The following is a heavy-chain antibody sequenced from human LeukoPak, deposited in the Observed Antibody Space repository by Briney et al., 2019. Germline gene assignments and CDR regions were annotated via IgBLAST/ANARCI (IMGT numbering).Heavy chain of an antibody. J-gene: IGHJ4*02. D-gene: IGHD2-21*02. CDR2: ISNDGSNK. V-gene: IGHV3-30*18. CDR1: GFTFSSYG. Sequence: GTSLRLSCAASGFTFSSYGMHWVRQAPGKGLEWVAIISNDGSNKFYADSVKGRFTISRDNSENTLYLQLNSLRPEDTAVYYCAKDVRMTAIRGFDYWGQGTLVTVSS. CDR3: AKDVRMTAIRGFDY.